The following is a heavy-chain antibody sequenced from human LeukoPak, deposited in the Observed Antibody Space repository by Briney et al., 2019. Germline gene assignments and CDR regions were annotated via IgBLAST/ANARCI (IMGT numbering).Heavy chain of an antibody. CDR2: INHSGST. Sequence: PSETLSLTCAVYGGSFSGYYWSWIRQPPGKGLEWIGEINHSGSTNYNPSLKSRVTISVDTSKNQFSLKLSSVTAADTAVYYCARHGLRTYYYGSGSRYMDVWGKGTTVTISS. CDR1: GGSFSGYY. V-gene: IGHV4-34*01. J-gene: IGHJ6*03. CDR3: ARHGLRTYYYGSGSRYMDV. D-gene: IGHD3-10*01.